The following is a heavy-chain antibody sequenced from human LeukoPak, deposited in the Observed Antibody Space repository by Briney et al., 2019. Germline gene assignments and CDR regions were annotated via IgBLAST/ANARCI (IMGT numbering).Heavy chain of an antibody. Sequence: SQTLSLTCTVSGGSISSGGYYWSWIRQHPGKGLEWIGYIYYSGSTYYNPSLKSRVTISVDTSKNQFSLKLSSVTAADTAVYYCARVLTLGVVTIFGVDLHRQGWFDPWGQGTLVTVSS. CDR2: IYYSGST. CDR1: GGSISSGGYY. CDR3: ARVLTLGVVTIFGVDLHRQGWFDP. V-gene: IGHV4-31*03. D-gene: IGHD3-3*01. J-gene: IGHJ5*02.